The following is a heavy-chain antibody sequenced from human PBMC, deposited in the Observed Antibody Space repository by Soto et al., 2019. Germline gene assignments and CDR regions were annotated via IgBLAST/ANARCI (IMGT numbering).Heavy chain of an antibody. Sequence: SKTLSLTCTVSGGSISSGGYYWSWIRQHPGKGLEWIGYIYYSGSTYYNPSLKSRVTISVDTSKNQFSLKLSSVTAADTAVYYCARSGYSYGPNPLLYWGQGTLVTVS. CDR3: ARSGYSYGPNPLLY. D-gene: IGHD5-18*01. CDR2: IYYSGST. V-gene: IGHV4-31*03. J-gene: IGHJ4*02. CDR1: GGSISSGGYY.